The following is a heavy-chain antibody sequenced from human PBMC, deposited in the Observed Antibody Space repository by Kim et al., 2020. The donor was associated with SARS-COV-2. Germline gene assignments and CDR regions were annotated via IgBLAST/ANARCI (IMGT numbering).Heavy chain of an antibody. CDR2: INHSGST. CDR3: ARARAIVVVPAAKRGWFDP. D-gene: IGHD2-2*01. J-gene: IGHJ5*02. Sequence: SETLSLTCAVYGGSFSGYYWSWIRQPPGKGLEWIGEINHSGSTNYNPSLKSRVTISVDTSKNQFSLKLSSVTAADTAVYYCARARAIVVVPAAKRGWFDP. V-gene: IGHV4-34*01. CDR1: GGSFSGYY.